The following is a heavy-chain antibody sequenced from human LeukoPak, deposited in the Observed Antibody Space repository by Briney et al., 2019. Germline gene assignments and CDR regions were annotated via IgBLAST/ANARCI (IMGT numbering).Heavy chain of an antibody. D-gene: IGHD3-22*01. V-gene: IGHV4-39*01. Sequence: SETLSLTCTVSGGSIRSSSYYRGWIRQPPGKGLEWIGSIYYSGSTYYNPSLKSRVTISVDTSKKQFSLKLSSVTAADTAVYYCARIVDIYDISGPDYWGQGTLVTVSS. CDR2: IYYSGST. J-gene: IGHJ4*02. CDR3: ARIVDIYDISGPDY. CDR1: GGSIRSSSYY.